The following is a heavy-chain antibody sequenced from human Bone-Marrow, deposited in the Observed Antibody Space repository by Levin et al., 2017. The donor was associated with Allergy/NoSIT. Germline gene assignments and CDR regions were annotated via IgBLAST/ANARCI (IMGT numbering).Heavy chain of an antibody. D-gene: IGHD6-19*01. V-gene: IGHV3-48*02. CDR1: GFSFSSYS. Sequence: ETLSLTCAASGFSFSSYSMNWVRQAPGKGLEWISYISSGSSIIYYADSVKGRFTISRDDAKNSLYLQMNSLRDEDTALYYCARGGISSGWYLVDYWGQGTLVTVSS. CDR2: ISSGSSII. J-gene: IGHJ4*02. CDR3: ARGGISSGWYLVDY.